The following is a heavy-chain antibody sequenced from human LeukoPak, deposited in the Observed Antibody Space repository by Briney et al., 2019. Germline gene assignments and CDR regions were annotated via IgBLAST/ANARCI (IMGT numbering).Heavy chain of an antibody. Sequence: QPSETLSLTCTVSGGSISSYYWSWVRQAPGKGLEWVSAMSSSDDGRYYAASVRGRFTISRDTSRSTLYLQMNSLRAEDAAVYYCAKAPVTSCRGAFCYPFDYWGQGTLVTVSS. CDR2: MSSSDDGR. CDR3: AKAPVTSCRGAFCYPFDY. V-gene: IGHV3-23*01. D-gene: IGHD2-15*01. CDR1: GGSISSYY. J-gene: IGHJ4*02.